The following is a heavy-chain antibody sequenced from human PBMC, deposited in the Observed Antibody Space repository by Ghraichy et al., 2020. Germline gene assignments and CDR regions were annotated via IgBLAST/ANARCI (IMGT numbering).Heavy chain of an antibody. V-gene: IGHV3-7*01. D-gene: IGHD3-22*01. CDR3: ARDRAYYDSSGLFDY. CDR2: IKQDGSEK. J-gene: IGHJ4*02. CDR1: GFTFSSYW. Sequence: GGSLRLSCAASGFTFSSYWMSWVRQAPGKGLEWVAIIKQDGSEKYYVDSVKGRFTISRDNAKNSLYLQMNSLRAEDTAVYYCARDRAYYDSSGLFDYWGQGTLVTVSS.